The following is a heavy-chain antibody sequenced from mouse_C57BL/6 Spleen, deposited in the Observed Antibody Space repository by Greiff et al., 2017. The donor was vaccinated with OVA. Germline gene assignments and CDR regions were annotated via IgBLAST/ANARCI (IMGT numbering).Heavy chain of an antibody. CDR3: ARDGSSYVGYFDV. D-gene: IGHD1-1*01. CDR2: IRYDGST. CDR1: GYSITSGYY. J-gene: IGHJ1*03. V-gene: IGHV3-6*01. Sequence: EVQLQQSGPGLVKPSPSLSLTCSVTGYSITSGYYRNWIRQFPRNKLEWMGYIRYDGSTNYNPSLKNRISITRDTSKNQFFLKLKSVTTDDTATYYCARDGSSYVGYFDVWGTGTTVTVSS.